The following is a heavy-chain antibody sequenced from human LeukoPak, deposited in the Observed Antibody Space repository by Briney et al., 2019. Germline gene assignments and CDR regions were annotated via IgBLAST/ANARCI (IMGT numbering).Heavy chain of an antibody. CDR2: INNSSSYI. J-gene: IGHJ4*02. CDR1: GFTFSSYS. D-gene: IGHD3-10*01. CDR3: ARGSGYYGSGSYFYFDY. Sequence: PGGSLRLSCAASGFTFSSYSMNWVRQSPGKGLEWVSSINNSSSYIYYADSVKGRFTNSRDNAKNSLYLPMNSLRAEETAVYYCARGSGYYGSGSYFYFDYWGQGTLVTVSS. V-gene: IGHV3-21*01.